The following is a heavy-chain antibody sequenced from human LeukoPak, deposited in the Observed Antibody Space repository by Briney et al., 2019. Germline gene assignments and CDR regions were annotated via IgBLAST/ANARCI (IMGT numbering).Heavy chain of an antibody. J-gene: IGHJ4*02. CDR2: LYPDGSAT. CDR3: VRQGLQSGSYPAF. Sequence: GEALKISCKASGYTFYNYLIGWGRPMPGGGLGWVGVLYPDGSATTYHPSFEGRVTISADKSVTTAYLEWNSLKASDSALYYCVRQGLQSGSYPAFWGPGTLVTVSS. CDR1: GYTFYNYL. D-gene: IGHD1-26*01. V-gene: IGHV5-51*01.